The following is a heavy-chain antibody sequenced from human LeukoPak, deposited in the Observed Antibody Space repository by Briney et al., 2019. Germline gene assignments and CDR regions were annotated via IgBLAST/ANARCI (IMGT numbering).Heavy chain of an antibody. V-gene: IGHV1-69*13. CDR1: GGTFRSNG. J-gene: IGHJ5*02. Sequence: ASVKVSCKASGGTFRSNGYTWVRQAPGQGLEWMGGIIPMFDSRSFAQKFQSRVTLTADESGSTVYMELRNLTSEDTAIYYCAREANFGGNLNWFDPWGQGTLVTVSS. D-gene: IGHD4-23*01. CDR2: IIPMFDSR. CDR3: AREANFGGNLNWFDP.